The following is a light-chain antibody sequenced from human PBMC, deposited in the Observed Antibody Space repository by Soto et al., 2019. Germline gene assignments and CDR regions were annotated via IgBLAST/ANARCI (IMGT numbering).Light chain of an antibody. J-gene: IGLJ3*02. CDR2: GKN. CDR1: SSNIGAGYD. CDR3: ASWDDSLNGSNWV. V-gene: IGLV1-40*01. Sequence: QLVLTQPPSASGAPGQRVTISCTGSSSNIGAGYDAHWYHQVPGTRPKYLLSGKNDRPSGVPDRFSGSKSGTSASLAITGLQSEDEADYYCASWDDSLNGSNWVFGGGTKLTVL.